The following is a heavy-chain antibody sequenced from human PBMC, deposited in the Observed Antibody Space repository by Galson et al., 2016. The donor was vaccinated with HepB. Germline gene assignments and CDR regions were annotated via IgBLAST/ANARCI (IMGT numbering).Heavy chain of an antibody. V-gene: IGHV1-69*13. CDR1: GGTFSSYG. CDR3: ARDPLFDY. CDR2: INPIFGTG. Sequence: SVKVSCKAPGGTFSSYGISWVRQAPGQGLEWMGGINPIFGTGNNAQKFQGRVTITADESTSTAYMELSSLRSEDTAVYYCARDPLFDYWGQGTLVTVSS. J-gene: IGHJ4*02.